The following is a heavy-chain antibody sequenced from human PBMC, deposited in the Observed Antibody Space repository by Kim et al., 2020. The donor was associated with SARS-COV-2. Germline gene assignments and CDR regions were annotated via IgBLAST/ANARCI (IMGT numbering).Heavy chain of an antibody. V-gene: IGHV6-1*01. CDR3: AKEWLRTFFDP. J-gene: IGHJ5*02. D-gene: IGHD5-12*01. Sequence: YNDYALSVKSRFTVNLGTARNQLALQLSSVNPDDTAVYYCAKEWLRTFFDPWGQGTLVTVSS. CDR2: YN.